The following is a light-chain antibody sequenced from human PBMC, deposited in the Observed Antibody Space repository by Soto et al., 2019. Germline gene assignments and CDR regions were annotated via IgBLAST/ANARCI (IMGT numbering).Light chain of an antibody. Sequence: SSELTQPPSVSVAPGQTARIACGGNNIGIRNVHWYQQKPGQAPVLVVYDDSDRPSGIPERFSGSKSGNTAALTISRVEAGDEADYYCQLWDGSSDPVVFGGGTKVTVL. CDR1: NIGIRN. V-gene: IGLV3-21*02. CDR3: QLWDGSSDPVV. J-gene: IGLJ2*01. CDR2: DDS.